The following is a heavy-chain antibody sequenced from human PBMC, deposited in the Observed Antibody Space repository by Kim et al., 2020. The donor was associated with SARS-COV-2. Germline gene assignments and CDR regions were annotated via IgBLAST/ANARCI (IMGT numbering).Heavy chain of an antibody. J-gene: IGHJ5*02. CDR2: IYYSGST. Sequence: SETLSLTCTVSGGSISSGGYYWSWIRQHPGKGLEWIGYIYYSGSTYYNPSLKSRVTISVDTSKNQFSLKLSSVTAADTAVYYCARDGAADSSSWYRWFDPWGQGTLVTVSS. CDR1: GGSISSGGYY. D-gene: IGHD6-13*01. V-gene: IGHV4-31*03. CDR3: ARDGAADSSSWYRWFDP.